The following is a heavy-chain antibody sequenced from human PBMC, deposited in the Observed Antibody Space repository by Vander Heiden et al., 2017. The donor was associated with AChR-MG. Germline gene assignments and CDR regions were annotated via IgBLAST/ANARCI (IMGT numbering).Heavy chain of an antibody. V-gene: IGHV4-61*01. CDR1: GGSVSSGSYY. Sequence: QVQLQESGPGLVKPSETLSLTCTVSGGSVSSGSYYWSWIRQPPGKGLEWSGYIYYSGSTNYNPALKSRVTISVDTSKNQFSLKLSSVTAADTAVYYCARAEVGNYYDFWSGYYSGGAFDYWGQGTLVTVSS. J-gene: IGHJ4*02. D-gene: IGHD3-3*01. CDR3: ARAEVGNYYDFWSGYYSGGAFDY. CDR2: IYYSGST.